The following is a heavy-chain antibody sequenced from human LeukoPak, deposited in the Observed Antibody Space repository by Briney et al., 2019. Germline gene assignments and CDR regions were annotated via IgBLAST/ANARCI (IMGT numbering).Heavy chain of an antibody. CDR3: ARVGTYGSGSYLSWLDY. J-gene: IGHJ4*02. CDR1: GGSISSYY. CDR2: IYYSGST. Sequence: PSETLSLTCTVSGGSISSYYWSWIRQPPGKGLEWIGYIYYSGSTNYNPSLKSRVTISVDTSKNQFSLKLSSVTAADTAVYYCARVGTYGSGSYLSWLDYWGQGTLVSVSA. V-gene: IGHV4-59*01. D-gene: IGHD3-10*01.